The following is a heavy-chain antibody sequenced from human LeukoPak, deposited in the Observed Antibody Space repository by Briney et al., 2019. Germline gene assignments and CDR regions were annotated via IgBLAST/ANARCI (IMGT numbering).Heavy chain of an antibody. CDR1: GYTFTTYY. CDR3: AREMASGSYSTIDY. D-gene: IGHD1-26*01. V-gene: IGHV1-46*01. Sequence: ASVKVSCKASGYTFTTYYIHWVRQAPGQGLEWMGIINPIGGTTDYAQKFQGRVTMTRDTSTSTVYMELSSLRSEDTAVYYCAREMASGSYSTIDYWGQGTLVTVSS. CDR2: INPIGGTT. J-gene: IGHJ4*02.